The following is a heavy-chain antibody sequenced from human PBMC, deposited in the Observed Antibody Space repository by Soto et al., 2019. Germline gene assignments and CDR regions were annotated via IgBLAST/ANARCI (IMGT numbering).Heavy chain of an antibody. Sequence: GGSLRLSCVASGFTFSTYSMHWVRQAPGKGLEWVTLTWHDGSNKYYADSVKGRFTISRDNSKNTLYLQMNSLRAEDTAVYYCARDRSSGWSYYYYYGMDVWGQGTTVTVSS. J-gene: IGHJ6*02. V-gene: IGHV3-33*01. CDR3: ARDRSSGWSYYYYYGMDV. CDR1: GFTFSTYS. D-gene: IGHD6-19*01. CDR2: TWHDGSNK.